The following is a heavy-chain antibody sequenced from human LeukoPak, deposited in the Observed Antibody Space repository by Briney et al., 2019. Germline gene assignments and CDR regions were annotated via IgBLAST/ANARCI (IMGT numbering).Heavy chain of an antibody. Sequence: GGSLRLSCAASGFTFSSYAMSWVRQAPGKGLEWVSAISGSGGSTNYADSVKGRFTISRDNSKNTLYLQMNSLRAEDTAVYYCAKDKVSYYYDSSGYYYGYWGQGTLVTVSS. J-gene: IGHJ4*02. CDR1: GFTFSSYA. V-gene: IGHV3-23*01. CDR3: AKDKVSYYYDSSGYYYGY. D-gene: IGHD3-22*01. CDR2: ISGSGGST.